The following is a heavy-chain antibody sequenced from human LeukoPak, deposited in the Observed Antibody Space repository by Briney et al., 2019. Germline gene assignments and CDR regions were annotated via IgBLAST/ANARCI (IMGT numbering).Heavy chain of an antibody. V-gene: IGHV3-30*01. CDR2: ISYDGTNK. CDR3: ARSVPLPFYYYMDV. J-gene: IGHJ6*03. D-gene: IGHD2-15*01. Sequence: RGSLRLSCAASGFTFSSYPMHWVRQAPGKGLEWVALISYDGTNKYYADSVKGRFAISRDNSKNTLYLQMNSLRAEDTAVYYCARSVPLPFYYYMDVWGKGTTVTVSS. CDR1: GFTFSSYP.